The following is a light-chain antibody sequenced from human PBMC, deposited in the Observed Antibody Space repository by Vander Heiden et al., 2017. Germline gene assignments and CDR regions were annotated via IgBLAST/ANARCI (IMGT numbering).Light chain of an antibody. J-gene: IGLJ2*01. V-gene: IGLV1-47*01. CDR3: AAWDDSLRGVG. CDR1: STNIGGDY. CDR2: RNN. Sequence: QSALTQPPSVSGTPGQRVLISCSVSSTNIGGDYVCWYRHLPGTAPNLLVYRNNERPSGVPDRVSCSKSGTSASLGIGGLRSDDEAVYDCAAWDDSLRGVGFGGGTKLTVL.